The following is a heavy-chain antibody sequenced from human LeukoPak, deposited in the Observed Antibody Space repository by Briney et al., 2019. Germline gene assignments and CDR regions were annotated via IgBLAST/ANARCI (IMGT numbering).Heavy chain of an antibody. Sequence: GGSLRLSCAASGFTFSSYAMSWVRQAPGKGLEWVSTISGGGDGTYYADSVKGRFTISSDNSKNTLYLQMNSLRAEDTAVYHCAKAHGSSGYYERYYFDYWGQGTLVSVSS. CDR1: GFTFSSYA. CDR3: AKAHGSSGYYERYYFDY. D-gene: IGHD3-22*01. J-gene: IGHJ4*02. V-gene: IGHV3-23*01. CDR2: ISGGGDGT.